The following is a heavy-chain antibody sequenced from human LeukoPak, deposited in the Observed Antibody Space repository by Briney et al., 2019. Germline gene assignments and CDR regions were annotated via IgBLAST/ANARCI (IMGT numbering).Heavy chain of an antibody. J-gene: IGHJ4*02. Sequence: GGSLRLSCAASGFTFSSHVMGWVRQAPGKGLEWVSTISGSGGGTYYADSVKGRFTISRDNSKNTLYLQMNSLRAEDTAVYYCAEGEWLAHFEYWGQGTLVTVSS. CDR1: GFTFSSHV. V-gene: IGHV3-23*01. CDR2: ISGSGGGT. D-gene: IGHD6-19*01. CDR3: AEGEWLAHFEY.